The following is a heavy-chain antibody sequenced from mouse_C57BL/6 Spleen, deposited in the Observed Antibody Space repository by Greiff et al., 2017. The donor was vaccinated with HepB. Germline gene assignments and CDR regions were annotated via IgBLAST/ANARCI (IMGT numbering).Heavy chain of an antibody. D-gene: IGHD2-4*01. Sequence: QVQLQQSGPELVKPGASVKISCKASGYAFSSSWMNWVKQRPGKGLEWIGRIYPGDGDTNYNGKFKGKATLTADKSSSTAYMQLSSLTSEDSAVYFGARFYYDLIYYAMDYWGQGTSVTVSS. CDR1: GYAFSSSW. CDR2: IYPGDGDT. CDR3: ARFYYDLIYYAMDY. J-gene: IGHJ4*01. V-gene: IGHV1-82*01.